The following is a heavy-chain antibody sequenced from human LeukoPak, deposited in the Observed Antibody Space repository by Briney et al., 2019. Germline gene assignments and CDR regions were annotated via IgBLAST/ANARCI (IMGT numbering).Heavy chain of an antibody. J-gene: IGHJ5*02. CDR3: ARHWVIAVAERDWFDP. V-gene: IGHV4-59*08. CDR2: LYYSGST. D-gene: IGHD6-19*01. CDR1: GGSISSYY. Sequence: KPSDTLSLTCTFSGGSISSYYWSWIRQPPGKGLAWIGYLYYSGSTNYNPSLQSRVTISVDTSKNQFSLTLGSVTAADTAVYYCARHWVIAVAERDWFDPWGQGTLVTVSS.